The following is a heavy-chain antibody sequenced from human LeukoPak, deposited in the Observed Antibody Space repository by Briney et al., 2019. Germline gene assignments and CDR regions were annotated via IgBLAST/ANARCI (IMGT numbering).Heavy chain of an antibody. CDR3: ARVGSEEGIVGATYYDY. Sequence: ASVKVSCKASGGTFSSYAISWVRQAPGQGLEWMGRIIPILGIANYAQKFQGRVTITADKSTSTAYMELSSLRSEDTAVYYCARVGSEEGIVGATYYDYWGQGTLVTVSS. V-gene: IGHV1-69*04. J-gene: IGHJ4*02. CDR1: GGTFSSYA. CDR2: IIPILGIA. D-gene: IGHD1-26*01.